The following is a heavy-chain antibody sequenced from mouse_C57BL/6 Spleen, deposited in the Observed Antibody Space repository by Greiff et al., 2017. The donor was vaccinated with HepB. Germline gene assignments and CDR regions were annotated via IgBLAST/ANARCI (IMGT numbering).Heavy chain of an antibody. J-gene: IGHJ3*01. CDR1: GYAFSSYW. V-gene: IGHV1-80*01. Sequence: VQLQQSGAELVKPGASVKISCKASGYAFSSYWMNWVKQRPGKGLEWIGQIYPGDGDTNYNGKFKGKATLTADNSSSTAYMKLRSLTAEDPAVFFGASNYGEAAAYWGQGALVTVSA. CDR3: ASNYGEAAAY. D-gene: IGHD1-1*01. CDR2: IYPGDGDT.